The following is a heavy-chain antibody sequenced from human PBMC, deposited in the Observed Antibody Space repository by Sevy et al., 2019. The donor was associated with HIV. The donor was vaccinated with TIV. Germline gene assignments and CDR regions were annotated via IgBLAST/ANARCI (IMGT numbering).Heavy chain of an antibody. Sequence: ASVKVSCKASGYTFTSYDINWVRQATGQGLEWMGWMNPNTGNTGYAQKFQGRVTMTRDTSTSTAYMELRSPRSDDTAIYYCTRVRALNYYDTSVSMEYNWFDPWGQGTLVTVSS. CDR2: MNPNTGNT. CDR1: GYTFTSYD. V-gene: IGHV1-8*02. J-gene: IGHJ5*02. D-gene: IGHD3-22*01. CDR3: TRVRALNYYDTSVSMEYNWFDP.